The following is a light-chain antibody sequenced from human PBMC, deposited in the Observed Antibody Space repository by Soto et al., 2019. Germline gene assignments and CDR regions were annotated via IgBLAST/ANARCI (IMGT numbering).Light chain of an antibody. CDR2: DVS. CDR3: CSYAGSYPWV. Sequence: QSVLTQPRSVSGSPGQSGTISCTGTSSDVGGYNYVSWYQQHPGKAPKLMISDVSKRPSGVPDRFSGSKSGNTASLTISGLQAEDEAAYYCCSYAGSYPWVFGGGTKVTVL. V-gene: IGLV2-11*01. J-gene: IGLJ3*02. CDR1: SSDVGGYNY.